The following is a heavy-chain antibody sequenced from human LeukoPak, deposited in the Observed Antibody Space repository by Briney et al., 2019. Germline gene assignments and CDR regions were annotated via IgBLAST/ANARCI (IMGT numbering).Heavy chain of an antibody. Sequence: GGSLRLSCAASGFTFSSYWMTWVRQAPGKGLEWVANIKVDGTEKDYVDSVRGRFTISRDNAQNSLFLQMNSVRAEDTAVYYCTRINAQSHSFWSGYPHGWFDPWGQGTLVTVSS. V-gene: IGHV3-7*01. CDR3: TRINAQSHSFWSGYPHGWFDP. J-gene: IGHJ5*02. CDR1: GFTFSSYW. CDR2: IKVDGTEK. D-gene: IGHD3-3*01.